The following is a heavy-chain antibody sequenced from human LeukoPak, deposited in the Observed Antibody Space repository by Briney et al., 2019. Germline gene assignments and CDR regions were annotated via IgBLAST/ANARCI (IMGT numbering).Heavy chain of an antibody. V-gene: IGHV4-34*01. CDR3: ARTSGFYSSRIDDY. D-gene: IGHD6-13*01. Sequence: PSETLSLTCAVYGGSFSGYYWSWIRQPPGKGLEWIGEINHSGSTNYNPSLKSRVTISVDTSKNQFSLKLSSVTAADTAVYYCARTSGFYSSRIDDYWGQGTLVTVSS. CDR1: GGSFSGYY. CDR2: INHSGST. J-gene: IGHJ4*02.